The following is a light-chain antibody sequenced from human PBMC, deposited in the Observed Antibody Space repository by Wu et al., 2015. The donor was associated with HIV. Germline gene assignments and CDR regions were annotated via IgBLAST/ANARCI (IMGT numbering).Light chain of an antibody. CDR1: QSVSSN. CDR2: GAS. V-gene: IGKV3-20*01. J-gene: IGKJ1*01. Sequence: EIVMTQSPATLSVSPGERATLSCRASQSVSSNLAWYQLKPGQAPRLLIYGASSRATGIPDRFSGSGSGTDFTLTISRVEPEDFAVYYCQQYGSSWTFGQGTKVEIK. CDR3: QQYGSSWT.